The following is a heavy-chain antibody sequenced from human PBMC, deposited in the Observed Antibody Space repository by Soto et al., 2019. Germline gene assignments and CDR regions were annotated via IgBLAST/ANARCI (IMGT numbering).Heavy chain of an antibody. CDR2: VTASGGRA. CDR3: ARESEDLTSNFDY. CDR1: GFTLNTFV. V-gene: IGHV3-23*01. Sequence: EVQLLESGGGWGQPGGSLRLSCAASGFTLNTFVMSWVRQVAGKGLEWVSTVTASGGRAYYADSVKGRFTISRDNAKNSLYLEMNSLRAEDTAVYYCARESEDLTSNFDYWGQGTLVTVSS. J-gene: IGHJ4*02.